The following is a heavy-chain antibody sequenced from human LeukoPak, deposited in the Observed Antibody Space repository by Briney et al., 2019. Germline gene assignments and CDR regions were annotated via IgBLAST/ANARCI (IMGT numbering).Heavy chain of an antibody. CDR2: IYYSGGT. J-gene: IGHJ4*02. D-gene: IGHD6-19*01. V-gene: IGHV4-39*01. CDR3: ARVRDSSGWYGGDY. Sequence: SETLSLTCTVSGGSISSDVFYWGWIRQPPGKGLEWVGSIYYSGGTYYNPSLKSRVTISVDTSKNQFSLRLSSVTASDTAVYYCARVRDSSGWYGGDYWGQGTLVTVSS. CDR1: GGSISSDVFY.